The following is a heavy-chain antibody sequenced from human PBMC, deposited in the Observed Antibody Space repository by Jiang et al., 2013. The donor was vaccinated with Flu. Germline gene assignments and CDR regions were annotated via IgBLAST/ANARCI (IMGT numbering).Heavy chain of an antibody. CDR2: IYYSGST. Sequence: ETLSLTCTVSGGSISSYYWSWIRQPPGKGLEWIGYIYYSGSTNYNPSLKSRVTISVDTSKNQFSLKLSSVTAADTAVYYCARHRSDKAVAVDYWGQGTLVTVSS. CDR1: GGSISSYY. J-gene: IGHJ4*02. V-gene: IGHV4-59*08. D-gene: IGHD6-19*01. CDR3: ARHRSDKAVAVDY.